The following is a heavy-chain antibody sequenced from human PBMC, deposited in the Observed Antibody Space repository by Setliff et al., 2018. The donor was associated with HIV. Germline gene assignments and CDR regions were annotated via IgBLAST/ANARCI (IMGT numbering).Heavy chain of an antibody. D-gene: IGHD2-2*01. J-gene: IGHJ4*02. V-gene: IGHV4-38-2*02. Sequence: SETLSLTCLVFGYSITNGNHWGWIRQPPGKGLEWMGSNYSTGRTYYNPPHTSRLTLSVDAAKNRCSLRLSSVTAADTAVYYCARDRAMRFSNSPSFNYFDVWGQGALVTVSS. CDR1: GYSITNGNH. CDR3: ARDRAMRFSNSPSFNYFDV. CDR2: NYSTGRT.